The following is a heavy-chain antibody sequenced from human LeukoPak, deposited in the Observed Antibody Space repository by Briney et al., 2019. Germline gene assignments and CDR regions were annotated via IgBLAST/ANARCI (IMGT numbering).Heavy chain of an antibody. J-gene: IGHJ5*02. Sequence: SETLSLTCTVSGGSISSYYWSWIRQPPGKGLEWIGYIYYSGSTNYNPSLKSRVTISVDTSKNQFSLKLSSVTAADTAVYYCARARYDFWSGFWFDPWAREPWSPSP. CDR3: ARARYDFWSGFWFDP. D-gene: IGHD3-3*01. CDR1: GGSISSYY. CDR2: IYYSGST. V-gene: IGHV4-59*01.